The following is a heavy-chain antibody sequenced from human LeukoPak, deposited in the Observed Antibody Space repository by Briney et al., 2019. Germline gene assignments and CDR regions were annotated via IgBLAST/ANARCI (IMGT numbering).Heavy chain of an antibody. CDR2: ISAYNGNT. J-gene: IGHJ5*02. CDR1: GYTFNSYG. V-gene: IGHV1-18*01. Sequence: ASVKVSCKASGYTFNSYGVNWVRQAPGQGLEWMGWISAYNGNTNYAQNLQGRVTMTTDTPTSTVYMELKSLTSDDTAVYYCATVIIPQIFGVTMYNWFDPWGQGTLVTVSS. D-gene: IGHD3-3*01. CDR3: ATVIIPQIFGVTMYNWFDP.